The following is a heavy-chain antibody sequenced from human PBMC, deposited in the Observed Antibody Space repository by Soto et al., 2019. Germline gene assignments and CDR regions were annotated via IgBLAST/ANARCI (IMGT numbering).Heavy chain of an antibody. CDR1: GFPFNDYY. CDR2: ISPKSTFR. CDR3: VRGGGGGLFEH. Sequence: LRLSFATSGFPFNDYYMTWIRQAPGKGLEWLSHISPKSTFRNYADSVKGRFTISRDNTESSLFLQMNSLGVDDTAVYSCVRGGGGGLFEHWGQGVLVPSPQ. D-gene: IGHD2-21*01. J-gene: IGHJ4*02. V-gene: IGHV3-11*06.